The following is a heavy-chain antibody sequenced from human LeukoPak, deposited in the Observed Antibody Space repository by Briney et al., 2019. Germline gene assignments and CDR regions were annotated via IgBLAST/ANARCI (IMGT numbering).Heavy chain of an antibody. CDR1: GFTFSSYA. J-gene: IGHJ6*02. D-gene: IGHD3-3*01. Sequence: GGSLRLSCAASGFTFSSYAMSWVRQAPGKGLEWVSAISGSGGSTYYADSVKGRFTISRDNSKNTLYLQMNSLRAEDTAVYYCAREGYYDFWSGYPIYYYYYGMDVWGQGTTVTVSS. V-gene: IGHV3-23*01. CDR3: AREGYYDFWSGYPIYYYYYGMDV. CDR2: ISGSGGST.